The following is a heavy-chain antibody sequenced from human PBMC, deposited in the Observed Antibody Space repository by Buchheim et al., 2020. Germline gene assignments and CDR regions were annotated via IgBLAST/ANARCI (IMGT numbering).Heavy chain of an antibody. CDR1: GFTFSSYA. D-gene: IGHD7-27*01. CDR2: ISYDGSNK. V-gene: IGHV3-30*01. J-gene: IGHJ4*02. Sequence: QVQLVESGGGVVQPGRSLRLSCAASGFTFSSYAMHWVRQAPGKGLEWVAVISYDGSNKYYADSVKGRFTISRDNSKNTLYLQMNSLRAEGTAVYYCAREAWAYFDYWGQGTL. CDR3: AREAWAYFDY.